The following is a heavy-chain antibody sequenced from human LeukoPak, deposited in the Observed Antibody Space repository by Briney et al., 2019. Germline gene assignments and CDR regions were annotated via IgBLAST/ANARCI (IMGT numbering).Heavy chain of an antibody. J-gene: IGHJ4*02. CDR3: ARVKDSSGYFDY. V-gene: IGHV3-23*01. CDR2: ISGGGGST. CDR1: GFTFTSYS. Sequence: PGGSLRLSCAASGFTFTSYSMNWVRQAPGKGLEWVSTISGGGGSTYYADSVKGRFTISRDNSKNTLYLQVNSLRAEDTAVYYCARVKDSSGYFDYWGQGTLVTVSS. D-gene: IGHD3-22*01.